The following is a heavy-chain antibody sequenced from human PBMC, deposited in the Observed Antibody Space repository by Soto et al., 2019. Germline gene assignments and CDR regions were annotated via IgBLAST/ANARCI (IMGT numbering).Heavy chain of an antibody. J-gene: IGHJ4*02. CDR3: AKDPTYDILTGYYSVDYIVY. Sequence: QPGGSLRLSCAASGFTFSSYAMSWVRQAPGKGLEWVSAISGSGGSTYYADSVKGRFTISRDNSKNTLYLQMNSPRAEDTAVYYCAKDPTYDILTGYYSVDYIVYWGQGTLVTVSS. D-gene: IGHD3-9*01. CDR1: GFTFSSYA. V-gene: IGHV3-23*01. CDR2: ISGSGGST.